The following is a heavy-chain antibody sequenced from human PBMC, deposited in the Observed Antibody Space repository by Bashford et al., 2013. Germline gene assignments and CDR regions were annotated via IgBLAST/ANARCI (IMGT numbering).Heavy chain of an antibody. D-gene: IGHD1-1*01. Sequence: SVKVSCKASGGTFSSYAISWVRQAPGQGLEWMGGIIPIFGTANYAQKFQGRVTITADESTSTAYMELSSLRSEDTAVYYCAKPPYAIRNDGRAYFQDWGQGTRVTVSS. CDR1: GGTFSSYA. V-gene: IGHV1-69*13. J-gene: IGHJ1*01. CDR3: AKPPYAIRNDGRAYFQD. CDR2: IIPIFGTA.